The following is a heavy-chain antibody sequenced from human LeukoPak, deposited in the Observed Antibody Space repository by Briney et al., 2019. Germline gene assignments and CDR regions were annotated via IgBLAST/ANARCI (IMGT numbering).Heavy chain of an antibody. CDR2: IYTSGST. CDR3: ARVLHYYDSSGHPFDY. V-gene: IGHV4-61*02. Sequence: SETLSLTCTVSGGSISSGSYYWSWIRQPAGKGLEWIGRIYTSGSTNYNPSLKSRVTISVDTSKNQFSLKLSSVTAADTAVYYCARVLHYYDSSGHPFDYWGQGTLVTVSS. CDR1: GGSISSGSYY. D-gene: IGHD3-22*01. J-gene: IGHJ4*02.